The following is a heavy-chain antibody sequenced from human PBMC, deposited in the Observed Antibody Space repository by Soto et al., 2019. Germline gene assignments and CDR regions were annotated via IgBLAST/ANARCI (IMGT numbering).Heavy chain of an antibody. CDR3: ARDPNSSGVKDY. D-gene: IGHD6-19*01. J-gene: IGHJ4*02. CDR2: ISAYNGNT. V-gene: IGHV1-18*01. Sequence: QVQLVQSGAEVKKPGASVKVSCQASGYTFSSYGISWVRQAPGQGLEWMGWISAYNGNTNYAQKFQGRVTMTTDKSTSTAYMELRSLRSDETAVYYCARDPNSSGVKDYWGQGTLVTVSS. CDR1: GYTFSSYG.